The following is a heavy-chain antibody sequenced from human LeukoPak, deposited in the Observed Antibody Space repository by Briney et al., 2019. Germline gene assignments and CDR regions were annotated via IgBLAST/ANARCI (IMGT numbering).Heavy chain of an antibody. CDR1: GGTFSSNA. J-gene: IGHJ4*02. V-gene: IGHV1-69*04. D-gene: IGHD3-10*01. CDR2: MIPVMGVT. CDR3: ATRGGKSDFDN. Sequence: SVKVSCKASGGTFSSNALSWVRQAPGQGLEWMGKMIPVMGVTDYAQNFQGRVTFTADKSTKTGYMELKSLTSEDTAVYSCATRGGKSDFDNWGQGTLVTVSS.